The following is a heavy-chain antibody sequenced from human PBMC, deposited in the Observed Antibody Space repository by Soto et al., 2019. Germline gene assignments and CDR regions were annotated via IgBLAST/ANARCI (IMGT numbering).Heavy chain of an antibody. Sequence: QVQLVQSGAEVKKPGSSVKVSCKASGGTFSTYAISWVRQAPGQGLEWMGGIIPIFGTAKYAQKFQGRVTITADESTSTAYMELSSLRSEDTAVYYCARGGRDIVVVPAAIYYYYGMDVWGQGTTVTVSS. V-gene: IGHV1-69*01. CDR2: IIPIFGTA. D-gene: IGHD2-2*01. CDR3: ARGGRDIVVVPAAIYYYYGMDV. CDR1: GGTFSTYA. J-gene: IGHJ6*02.